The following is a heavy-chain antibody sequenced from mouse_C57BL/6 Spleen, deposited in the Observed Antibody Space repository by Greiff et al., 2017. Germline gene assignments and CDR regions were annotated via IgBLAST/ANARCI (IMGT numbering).Heavy chain of an antibody. CDR3: GGYDERGWYFDV. CDR2: IHPNSGST. Sequence: QVQLQQPGAELVKPGASVKLSCKASGYTFTSYWMHWVKQRPGQGLEWIGMIHPNSGSTNYNEKFKSKATLTVDKSSSTAYMQLSSLTSEDSAVYYCGGYDERGWYFDVWGTGTTVTVSS. D-gene: IGHD2-2*01. J-gene: IGHJ1*03. CDR1: GYTFTSYW. V-gene: IGHV1-64*01.